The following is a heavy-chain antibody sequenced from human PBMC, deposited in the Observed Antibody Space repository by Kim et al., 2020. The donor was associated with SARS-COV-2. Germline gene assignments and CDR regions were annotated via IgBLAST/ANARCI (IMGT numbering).Heavy chain of an antibody. D-gene: IGHD3-22*01. CDR1: GGSFSGYY. V-gene: IGHV4-34*01. CDR3: ARGRYYYDSSGYWPPHPMKYYFDY. CDR2: INHSGST. Sequence: SETLSLTCAVYGGSFSGYYWSWIRQPPGKGLEWIGEINHSGSTNYNPSLKSRVTISVDTSKNQFSLKLSSVTAADTAVYYCARGRYYYDSSGYWPPHPMKYYFDYWGQGTLLTVSS. J-gene: IGHJ4*02.